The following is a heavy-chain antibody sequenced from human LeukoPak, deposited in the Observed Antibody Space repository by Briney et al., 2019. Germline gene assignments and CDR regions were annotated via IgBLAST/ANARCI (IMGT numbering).Heavy chain of an antibody. D-gene: IGHD1-26*01. Sequence: GGSLRLSCAASGFTFTDYWMSWIRQAPGKGLEWISYISISGGTIYYAESVKGRFTISRDNAKSSLYLQMNSLRGEDTAVYYCARWECNNSSCSSGFDHWGQGTLVTVSS. CDR3: ARWECNNSSCSSGFDH. CDR1: GFTFTDYW. CDR2: ISISGGTI. V-gene: IGHV3-11*04. J-gene: IGHJ4*02.